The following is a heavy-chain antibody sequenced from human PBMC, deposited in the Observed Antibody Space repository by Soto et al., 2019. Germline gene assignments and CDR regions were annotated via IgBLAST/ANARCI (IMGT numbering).Heavy chain of an antibody. D-gene: IGHD6-13*01. Sequence: GGSLRLSCAASGFTFSSYAMSWVRQAPGKGLEWVSSISSSSSYIYYADSVKGRFTISRDNAKNSLYLQMNSLRAEDTAVYYCARDRGGIAAPPASYYYCGMDVWGQGTTVTVSS. J-gene: IGHJ6*02. V-gene: IGHV3-21*01. CDR2: ISSSSSYI. CDR3: ARDRGGIAAPPASYYYCGMDV. CDR1: GFTFSSYA.